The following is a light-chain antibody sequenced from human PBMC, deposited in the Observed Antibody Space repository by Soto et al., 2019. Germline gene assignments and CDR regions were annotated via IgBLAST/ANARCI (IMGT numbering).Light chain of an antibody. CDR1: SSDVGRYNY. J-gene: IGLJ2*01. Sequence: QSALTQPASVSGSPGQSITISCTGTSSDVGRYNYVSWYQQHPDKAPKLMIYDVSNRPSGVSYRFSGSKSGNTASLTISGLQAEDEADYYCSSYTSSNTLIFGGGTKLTVL. CDR2: DVS. CDR3: SSYTSSNTLI. V-gene: IGLV2-14*01.